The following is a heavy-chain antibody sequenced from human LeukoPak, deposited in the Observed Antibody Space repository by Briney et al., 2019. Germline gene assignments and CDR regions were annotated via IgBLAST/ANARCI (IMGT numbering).Heavy chain of an antibody. CDR1: GFTFSSYW. CDR2: INSDGRGT. J-gene: IGHJ4*02. V-gene: IGHV3-74*01. Sequence: GGSRRLACAAYGFTFSSYWMHWVRQTPGKGLVWISRINSDGRGTNYADSMKGRFTISRDNAQNTMYLQLSSLRAEDTAVYYCAREDAPGGYYDSSGYYYEDYWGQGTLVTVSS. D-gene: IGHD3-22*01. CDR3: AREDAPGGYYDSSGYYYEDY.